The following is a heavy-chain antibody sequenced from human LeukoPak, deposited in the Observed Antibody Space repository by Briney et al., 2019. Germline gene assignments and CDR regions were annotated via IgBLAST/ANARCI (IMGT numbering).Heavy chain of an antibody. CDR2: IKKDGSEK. CDR3: AKDSYSSGWSTSPFDY. V-gene: IGHV3-7*03. Sequence: GGSLRLSCAASGFTFSSYGMAWVRQAPGKGLEWVANIKKDGSEKYYVDSVKGRLTISRDNAKTSLYLQMNSLRAEDTAVYYCAKDSYSSGWSTSPFDYWGQGTLVTVSS. CDR1: GFTFSSYG. D-gene: IGHD6-19*01. J-gene: IGHJ4*02.